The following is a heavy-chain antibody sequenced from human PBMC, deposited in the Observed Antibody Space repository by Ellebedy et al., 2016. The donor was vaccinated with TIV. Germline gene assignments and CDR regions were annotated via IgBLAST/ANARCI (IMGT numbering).Heavy chain of an antibody. J-gene: IGHJ4*02. CDR3: ARRLSLVRGPTVAYYFDY. Sequence: GESLKISXEASGYSFTNYFIAWVRQRPGKGLEWMGFIYPGDSDTTYSPSFQGQVTISADKSTRTAYLHWSSLKASDTAIYYCARRLSLVRGPTVAYYFDYWGQGTLVTVSS. D-gene: IGHD3-10*01. V-gene: IGHV5-51*01. CDR2: IYPGDSDT. CDR1: GYSFTNYF.